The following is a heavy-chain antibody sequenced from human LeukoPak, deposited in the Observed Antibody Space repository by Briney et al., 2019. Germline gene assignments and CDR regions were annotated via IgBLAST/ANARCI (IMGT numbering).Heavy chain of an antibody. J-gene: IGHJ1*01. Sequence: ASVKVSCKVSGYTLTELSMHWVRQAPGKGLEWMGGFDPEDGETIYAQKFQGRVTMTEDTSTDTAYMELSSLRSEDTAVYYCAIPSGLEQQPSIDLGFFQHWGQGTLVTVSS. CDR2: FDPEDGET. V-gene: IGHV1-24*01. D-gene: IGHD6-13*01. CDR3: AIPSGLEQQPSIDLGFFQH. CDR1: GYTLTELS.